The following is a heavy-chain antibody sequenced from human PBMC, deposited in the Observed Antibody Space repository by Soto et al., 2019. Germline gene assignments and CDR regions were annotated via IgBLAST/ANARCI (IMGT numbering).Heavy chain of an antibody. CDR1: GFTFSSYA. V-gene: IGHV3-30-3*01. Sequence: QVPLVESGGGVVQPGRSLRLSCAASGFTFSSYAMHWVHQAPGKGLEWVAVISYDGSNKYYADSVKGRFTISRDNSKNTLYLQMNSLRAEDTAVYYCARDGHGDSGDYWGQGTLVTVSS. CDR2: ISYDGSNK. J-gene: IGHJ4*02. D-gene: IGHD4-17*01. CDR3: ARDGHGDSGDY.